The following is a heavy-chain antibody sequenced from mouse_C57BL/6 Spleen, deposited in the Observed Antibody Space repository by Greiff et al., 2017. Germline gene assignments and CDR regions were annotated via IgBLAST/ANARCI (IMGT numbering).Heavy chain of an antibody. CDR2: IDPSDSYT. CDR1: GYTFTSYW. Sequence: VQLQQPGAELVKPGASVKLSCKASGYTFTSYWMQWVKQRPGQGLEWIGEIDPSDSYTNYNQKFKGKATLTVDTSSSTAYMQLSSLTSEDSAVYYCARRGYSNYLYYAMDYWGQGTSVTVSS. V-gene: IGHV1-50*01. CDR3: ARRGYSNYLYYAMDY. J-gene: IGHJ4*01. D-gene: IGHD2-5*01.